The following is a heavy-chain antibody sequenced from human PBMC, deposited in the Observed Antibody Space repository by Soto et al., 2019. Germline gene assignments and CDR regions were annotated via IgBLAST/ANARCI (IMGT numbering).Heavy chain of an antibody. J-gene: IGHJ4*02. V-gene: IGHV3-48*01. CDR1: GFTFSIYS. CDR2: IMPGSSHI. Sequence: PGGSLRLSCAASGFTFSIYSMNWVRQAPGKGLEWVSYIMPGSSHIFYADYVKGRFTISRDNAKNSLYLQMNSLRAEDTAVYYCAKGRGYCSSTSCYVGSDYWGQGTLVTVSS. D-gene: IGHD2-2*01. CDR3: AKGRGYCSSTSCYVGSDY.